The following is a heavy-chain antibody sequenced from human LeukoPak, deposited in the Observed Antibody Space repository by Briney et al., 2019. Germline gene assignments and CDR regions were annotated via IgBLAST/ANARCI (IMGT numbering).Heavy chain of an antibody. Sequence: SETLSLNCTGSGGSSSSGSYYWSWIRQPAGKGLEWIARIYTSGSTNNNPSLKSRVTISVDTSKNQFSLKLSSVTAADTAVYYCARQRVAYCGGDCYDAFDIWGQGTMVTVSS. J-gene: IGHJ3*02. D-gene: IGHD2-21*02. CDR1: GGSSSSGSYY. CDR3: ARQRVAYCGGDCYDAFDI. V-gene: IGHV4-61*02. CDR2: IYTSGST.